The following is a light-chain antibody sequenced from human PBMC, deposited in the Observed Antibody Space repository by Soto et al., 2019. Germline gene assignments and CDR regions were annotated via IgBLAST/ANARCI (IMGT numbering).Light chain of an antibody. Sequence: EIVLTQSPATLSLSPGERATLSCRASQSVSNYLAWYQQKPGQAPRLLIYDASNRATGIPARFSGSGSGTDFTLTISSLEPEDFTVYYCQQRSNWPRFTFGQGSKVEIK. CDR3: QQRSNWPRFT. V-gene: IGKV3-11*01. CDR2: DAS. CDR1: QSVSNY. J-gene: IGKJ2*01.